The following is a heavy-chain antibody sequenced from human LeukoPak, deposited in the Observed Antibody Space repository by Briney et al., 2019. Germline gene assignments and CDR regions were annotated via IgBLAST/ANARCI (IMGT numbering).Heavy chain of an antibody. J-gene: IGHJ4*02. CDR2: ISSSGSYI. V-gene: IGHV3-21*01. CDR3: TRDYGARDD. D-gene: IGHD4-17*01. Sequence: RGSLRVSSAVSGFTFKSTFMNWVRQGPGKGLEWVSSISSSGSYIHYADSVKGRFTVSRDNDNDTLYLHMTGLSAEDSGTYYCTRDYGARDDWGQGTLVTVSS. CDR1: GFTFKSTF.